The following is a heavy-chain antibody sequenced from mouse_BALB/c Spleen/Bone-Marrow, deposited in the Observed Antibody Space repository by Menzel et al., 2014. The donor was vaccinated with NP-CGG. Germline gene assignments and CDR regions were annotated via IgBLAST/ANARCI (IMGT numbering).Heavy chain of an antibody. Sequence: DVKLQESGGGLVQPGGSRKLSCAASGFTFSDYGMAWVRQAPGKGPEWVAFISNLAYSIYYADTVTGRFTISRENAKNTLYLEMSSLGSEDTAMYYCARDRGRYRYFDVWGAGTTVTVSS. J-gene: IGHJ1*01. CDR2: ISNLAYSI. V-gene: IGHV5-15*02. CDR1: GFTFSDYG. CDR3: ARDRGRYRYFDV. D-gene: IGHD3-1*01.